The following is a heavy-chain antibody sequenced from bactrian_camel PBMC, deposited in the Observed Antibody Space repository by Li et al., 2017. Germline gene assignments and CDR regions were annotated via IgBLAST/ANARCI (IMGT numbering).Heavy chain of an antibody. Sequence: HVQLVESGGGLVEPGGSLTVSCTAPELTPMAWVRQAPGKGLDWITTIIGRTTYYADSVKGRFTISRDRAKNTVLLQMNDLKSEDTALYYCATEAETYEYNYWGQGT. J-gene: IGHJ4*01. CDR3: ATEAETYEYNY. CDR2: IIGRTT. V-gene: IGHV3-2*01. CDR1: ELTP.